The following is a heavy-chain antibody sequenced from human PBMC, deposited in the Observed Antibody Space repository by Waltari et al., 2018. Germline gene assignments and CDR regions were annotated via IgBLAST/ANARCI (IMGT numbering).Heavy chain of an antibody. CDR2: IYHSGST. CDR1: GSSSSSGYY. CDR3: AIKNSSYYYMDV. Sequence: QVQLQESGPGLVKPSETLSLTCSVSGSSSSSGYYWGWIRQPPGKGLESIASIYHSGSTYYNPSLRSRVTISVDTSKNQFSLKLSSVTAADTAVYYCAIKNSSYYYMDVWGKGTTVTVSS. D-gene: IGHD5-18*01. V-gene: IGHV4-38-2*01. J-gene: IGHJ6*03.